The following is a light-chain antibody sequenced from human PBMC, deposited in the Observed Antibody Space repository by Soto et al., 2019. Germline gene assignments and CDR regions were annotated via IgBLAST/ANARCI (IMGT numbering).Light chain of an antibody. J-gene: IGKJ3*01. CDR2: GAS. V-gene: IGKV3-15*01. CDR3: QQYHNWPRLFT. CDR1: QSVSSN. Sequence: EIVMTQSPATLSVSPGERATLSCRASQSVSSNLAWYQQKPGQAPRLLIYGASTRATGIPARFSGSGSGTEFTLTISSLQSEDFAVYYCQQYHNWPRLFTFGPGNKVDIK.